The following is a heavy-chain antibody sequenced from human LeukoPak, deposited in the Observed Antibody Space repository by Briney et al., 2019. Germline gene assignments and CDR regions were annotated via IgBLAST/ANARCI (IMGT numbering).Heavy chain of an antibody. V-gene: IGHV1-69*05. CDR1: GGTFSSYA. D-gene: IGHD1-7*01. CDR3: ARDRIWNWSIDY. CDR2: IIPIFGTA. J-gene: IGHJ4*02. Sequence: ASVKVSCKASGGTFSSYAISWVRQAPGQGLEWMGGIIPIFGTANYAQKLQGRVTMTTDTSTSTAYMELRSLRSDDTAVYYCARDRIWNWSIDYWGQGTLVTVSS.